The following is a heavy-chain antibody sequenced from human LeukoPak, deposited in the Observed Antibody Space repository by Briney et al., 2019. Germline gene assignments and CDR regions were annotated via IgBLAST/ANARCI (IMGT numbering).Heavy chain of an antibody. J-gene: IGHJ5*02. V-gene: IGHV4-38-2*01. Sequence: SETLSPTCAVSGYSLSSGYYWGWTRHPPGKGLEWIGSIYHSGSPYYTPSLKSRVTISVDTSKNQFSLKLSSVTAADTAVYYCARSYGSGSYKWFDPWGQGTLVTVSS. CDR1: GYSLSSGYY. CDR3: ARSYGSGSYKWFDP. CDR2: IYHSGSP. D-gene: IGHD3-10*01.